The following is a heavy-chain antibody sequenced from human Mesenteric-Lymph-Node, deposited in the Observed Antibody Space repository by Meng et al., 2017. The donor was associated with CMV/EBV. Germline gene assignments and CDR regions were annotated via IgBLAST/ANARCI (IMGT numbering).Heavy chain of an antibody. CDR2: INHSGST. CDR1: GGSFSGSY. V-gene: IGHV4-34*01. Sequence: VSGGSFSGSYWSWLRPPPGKGLDWIGEINHSGSTNYNPSLKSRVTISVDTSKTQFSLKLSSVTAADTAVYYCARGPRGYYGSGSYGPWGQGTLVTVSS. CDR3: ARGPRGYYGSGSYGP. J-gene: IGHJ5*02. D-gene: IGHD3-10*01.